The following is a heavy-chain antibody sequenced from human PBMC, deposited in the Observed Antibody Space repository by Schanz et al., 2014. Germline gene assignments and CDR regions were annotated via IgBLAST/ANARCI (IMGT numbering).Heavy chain of an antibody. D-gene: IGHD3-22*01. Sequence: EGQLAESGGGLVQPGGSLRLSCAVSGFTVSSNHMSWVRQAPGKGLEWVSVISGRGGSTYYADSVKGRFTISRDNSKNTLYLQMNSLRAEDTAVYYCAKDPSHGDYDYYFDYWGQGTLVTVSS. J-gene: IGHJ4*02. CDR1: GFTVSSNH. V-gene: IGHV3-23*04. CDR2: ISGRGGST. CDR3: AKDPSHGDYDYYFDY.